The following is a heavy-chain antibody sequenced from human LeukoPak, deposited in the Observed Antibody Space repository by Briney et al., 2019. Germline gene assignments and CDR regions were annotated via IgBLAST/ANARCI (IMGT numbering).Heavy chain of an antibody. Sequence: GGSLRLSCAASGFTFSSYWMSWVRQAPGKGLEWVANIKQDGSEKYYVDSVKGRFTISRDNAKNSLYLQMNGLRAEDTAVYYCTTDVRDEYSSGWYPIGYWGQGTLVTVSS. D-gene: IGHD6-19*01. J-gene: IGHJ4*02. CDR3: TTDVRDEYSSGWYPIGY. V-gene: IGHV3-7*04. CDR1: GFTFSSYW. CDR2: IKQDGSEK.